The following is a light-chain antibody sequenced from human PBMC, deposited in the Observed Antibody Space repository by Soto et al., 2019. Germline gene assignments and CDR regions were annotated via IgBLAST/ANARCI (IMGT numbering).Light chain of an antibody. J-gene: IGLJ1*01. CDR1: SRDVGGYNY. Sequence: QSALTQPASVSGSPGQSITISCTGTSRDVGGYNYVSWYQQHPGKAPELMIHDVSNRPSGVSNRFSGSKSGNTASLTISGLQAEDEAVFYCISYTLRSLYVIGTGTRSPS. V-gene: IGLV2-14*01. CDR3: ISYTLRSLYV. CDR2: DVS.